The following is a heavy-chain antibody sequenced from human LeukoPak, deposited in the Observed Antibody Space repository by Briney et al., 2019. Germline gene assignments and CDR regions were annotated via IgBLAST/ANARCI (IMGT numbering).Heavy chain of an antibody. CDR3: ARLSGTTVVTLGWFDP. D-gene: IGHD4-23*01. V-gene: IGHV4-59*08. J-gene: IGHJ5*02. CDR1: GFTFSSYA. CDR2: IYYSGSS. Sequence: GSLRLSCAASGFTFSSYAMSWIRQSPGKGLEWIGYIYYSGSSNYNPSLESRVTISVDTSKNQFSPRLSTVTAADTAVYYCARLSGTTVVTLGWFDPWGQGTLVTVSS.